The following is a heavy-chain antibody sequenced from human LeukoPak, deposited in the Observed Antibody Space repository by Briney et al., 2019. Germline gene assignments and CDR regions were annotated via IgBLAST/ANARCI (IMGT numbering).Heavy chain of an antibody. CDR1: GFTFDDYA. J-gene: IGHJ4*02. CDR2: ISWNSGSI. V-gene: IGHV3-9*01. D-gene: IGHD1-26*01. CDR3: ARAVGAYYFDY. Sequence: GGSLRLSCAASGFTFDDYAMHWVRQAPGKGLEWVSGISWNSGSIGYADSVKGRFTISRDNAKNSLYLQMNSLRAEDTAVYFCARAVGAYYFDYWGQGTLVTVSS.